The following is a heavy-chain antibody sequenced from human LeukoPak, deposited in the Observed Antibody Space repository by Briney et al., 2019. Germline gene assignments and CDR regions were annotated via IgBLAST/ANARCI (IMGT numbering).Heavy chain of an antibody. V-gene: IGHV3-23*01. J-gene: IGHJ4*02. CDR1: GFTFSSYA. D-gene: IGHD3-9*01. Sequence: GGSLRLSRAASGFTFSSYAMSWVRQAPGKGLEWVSAISGSGGSTYYADSVKGRFTISRDNSKNTLYLQMNSLRAEDTAVYYCAKLYYDILTGYSPFDYWGQGTLVTVSS. CDR2: ISGSGGST. CDR3: AKLYYDILTGYSPFDY.